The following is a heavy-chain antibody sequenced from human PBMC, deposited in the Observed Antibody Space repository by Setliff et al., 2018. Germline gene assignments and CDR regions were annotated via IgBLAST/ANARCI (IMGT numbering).Heavy chain of an antibody. D-gene: IGHD2-15*01. J-gene: IGHJ4*02. V-gene: IGHV1-18*01. Sequence: ASVKVSCKASGYTFSDYGITWVRQAPGQGLEWMGWISAYSGKAYYAQKLQDRATMTTDTSTGTVFMELRNLRPDDTAIYYCARDGGGYCATTSCFHFDYWGQGTQVTVSS. CDR2: ISAYSGKA. CDR3: ARDGGGYCATTSCFHFDY. CDR1: GYTFSDYG.